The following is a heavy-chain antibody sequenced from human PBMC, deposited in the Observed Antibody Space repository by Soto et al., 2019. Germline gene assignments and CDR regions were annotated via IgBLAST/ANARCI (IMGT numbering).Heavy chain of an antibody. Sequence: SETLSLTCTVSGGSISSGGYYWSWIRQHPGKGLEWIGYIYYSGSTYYNPSLKSRVTISVDTSKNQFSLKLSSVTAADTAVYYCARARSSYFYYFDYWGQGTLVTVSS. J-gene: IGHJ4*02. V-gene: IGHV4-31*03. D-gene: IGHD1-26*01. CDR1: GGSISSGGYY. CDR2: IYYSGST. CDR3: ARARSSYFYYFDY.